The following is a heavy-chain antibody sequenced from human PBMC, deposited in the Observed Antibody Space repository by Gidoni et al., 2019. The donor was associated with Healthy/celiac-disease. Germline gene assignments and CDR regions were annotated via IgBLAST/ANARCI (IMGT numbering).Heavy chain of an antibody. CDR3: ARRATRDGPLLYYYGPGVFDI. CDR1: GYSFTSYW. V-gene: IGHV5-51*01. J-gene: IGHJ3*02. Sequence: DVQLVQSGAEVKKPGASLKISCKGSGYSFTSYWFGWVSQMPGKGLEWLGIIDPGDSDTRNSPSFQGQVTISADKSISTAYLQWSSLKASDTAMYYWARRATRDGPLLYYYGPGVFDIWGQGTMVTVSS. CDR2: IDPGDSDT. D-gene: IGHD3-10*01.